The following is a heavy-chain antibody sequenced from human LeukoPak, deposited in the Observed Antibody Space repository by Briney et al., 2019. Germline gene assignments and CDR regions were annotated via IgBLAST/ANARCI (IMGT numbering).Heavy chain of an antibody. V-gene: IGHV3-23*01. CDR2: ISGSGGST. CDR3: AKAPLVRYYYYMDV. Sequence: GGSLRLSCAVSRFTFDDYGMSWVRQAPGKGLEWVSAISGSGGSTYYADSVKGRFTISRDNSKNTLYLQMNSLRAEDTAVYYCAKAPLVRYYYYMDVWGKGTTVTISS. D-gene: IGHD6-13*01. J-gene: IGHJ6*03. CDR1: RFTFDDYG.